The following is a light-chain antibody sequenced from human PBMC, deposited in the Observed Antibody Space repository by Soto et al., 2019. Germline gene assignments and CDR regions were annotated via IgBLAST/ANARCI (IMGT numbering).Light chain of an antibody. Sequence: DIQMTQSPSTLSASVGDRVTITCRASQSISNSLAWFQQKPGKAPKVLIYQTSKLHNGVPSRFSGSGYGTEFNLTISGLQPDDFATYYCQRYNSDSETFGQGTKVEIK. J-gene: IGKJ1*01. CDR1: QSISNS. CDR2: QTS. CDR3: QRYNSDSET. V-gene: IGKV1-5*03.